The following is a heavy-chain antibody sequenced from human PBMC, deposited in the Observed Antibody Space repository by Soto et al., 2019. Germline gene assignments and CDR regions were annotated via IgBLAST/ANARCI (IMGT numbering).Heavy chain of an antibody. CDR1: GGSVSSGSYY. CDR2: IYHSGST. CDR3: ATTRHGDDYGDDGRSFDI. V-gene: IGHV4-61*01. Sequence: SETLSLTCTVSGGSVSSGSYYWSWIRQPPGKGLEWIGEIYHSGSTNYNPSLKSRVTISVDKSKNQFSLKLSSVTAADTAVYYCATTRHGDDYGDDGRSFDIWGQGTMVTVSS. D-gene: IGHD4-17*01. J-gene: IGHJ3*02.